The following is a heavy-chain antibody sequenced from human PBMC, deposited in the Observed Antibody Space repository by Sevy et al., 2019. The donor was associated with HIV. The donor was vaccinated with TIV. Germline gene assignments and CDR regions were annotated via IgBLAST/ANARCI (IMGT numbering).Heavy chain of an antibody. D-gene: IGHD3-3*01. CDR3: AGDGISIFGGVTKLFYYYYGMDV. CDR2: ISAYNGNT. CDR1: GYTFTSYG. Sequence: ASVKVSCKASGYTFTSYGISWVRQAPGQGLEWMGWISAYNGNTNYAQKLQGRVTMTTDTSTRTAYMELRSLRSVDTAVFYWAGDGISIFGGVTKLFYYYYGMDVWGQGTTVTVSS. J-gene: IGHJ6*02. V-gene: IGHV1-18*01.